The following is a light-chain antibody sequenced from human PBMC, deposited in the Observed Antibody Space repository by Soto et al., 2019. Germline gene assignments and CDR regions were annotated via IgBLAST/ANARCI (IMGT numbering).Light chain of an antibody. CDR1: SSDIGAYNY. J-gene: IGLJ3*02. CDR2: EVT. CDR3: SSYTSSATWV. V-gene: IGLV2-14*01. Sequence: QSVLTQPASVSGSPGQSITISCTGTSSDIGAYNYVSWYQQHPGRAPKLMIYEVTNRPSGVSYRFSGSKSGYTASLTISGLQAEDEADYYCSSYTSSATWVFGGGTQLTVL.